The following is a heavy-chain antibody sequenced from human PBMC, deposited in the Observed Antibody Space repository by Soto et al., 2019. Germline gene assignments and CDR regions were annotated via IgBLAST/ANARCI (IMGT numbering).Heavy chain of an antibody. CDR1: GGSINSGDYY. D-gene: IGHD2-2*01. V-gene: IGHV4-30-4*01. CDR3: AREGFYDRKIDY. Sequence: KASETLSLTCTVSGGSINSGDYYWSWIRQPPGKGLEWIGYVFYSGNTYYNPSLQSRVSISIDTSKNQFSLKLTSVTAADTAVYYCAREGFYDRKIDYWGQGILVTGSS. CDR2: VFYSGNT. J-gene: IGHJ4*02.